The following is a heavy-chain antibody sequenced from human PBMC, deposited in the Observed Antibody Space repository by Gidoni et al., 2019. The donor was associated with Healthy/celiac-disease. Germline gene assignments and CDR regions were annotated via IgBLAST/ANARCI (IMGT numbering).Heavy chain of an antibody. CDR3: AKERGGYYYYGMDV. Sequence: EVQLVESGGGLVQPGRSLRLSCAASGFPFDDYAMHWVRQAPGKGLECVSGISWNSGIIGYADSVKGRFTISRDNAKNSLYLQMNSLRAEDTALYYCAKERGGYYYYGMDVWGQGTTVTVSS. V-gene: IGHV3-9*01. D-gene: IGHD5-12*01. CDR2: ISWNSGII. CDR1: GFPFDDYA. J-gene: IGHJ6*02.